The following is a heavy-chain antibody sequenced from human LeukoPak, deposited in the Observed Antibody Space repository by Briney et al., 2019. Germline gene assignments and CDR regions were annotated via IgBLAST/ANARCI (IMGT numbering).Heavy chain of an antibody. J-gene: IGHJ6*03. V-gene: IGHV4-34*01. CDR2: INHSGST. CDR3: ASGSGSYGVFYYYYYMDV. Sequence: SETLSLTCAVYGGSFSGYYWSWIRQPPGKGLEWIGEINHSGSTNYNPSLKSRVTISVDTSKNQFSLKLSSVTAADTAVYYCASGSGSYGVFYYYYYMDVWGKGTTVTVSS. CDR1: GGSFSGYY. D-gene: IGHD1-26*01.